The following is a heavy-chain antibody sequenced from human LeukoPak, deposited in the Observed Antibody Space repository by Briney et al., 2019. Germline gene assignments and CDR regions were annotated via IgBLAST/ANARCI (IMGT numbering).Heavy chain of an antibody. V-gene: IGHV4-34*01. J-gene: IGHJ4*02. D-gene: IGHD3-3*01. CDR3: ARAFGVVSTDY. CDR1: GGSFSGYY. CDR2: INHSGST. Sequence: PSETLSLTCAVYGGSFSGYYWSWIRQPPGKGLEWIGEINHSGSTNYNPSLKSRVTISVDTSKNQFSLKLSSVTAADTAVYYCARAFGVVSTDYWGQGTLVTVYS.